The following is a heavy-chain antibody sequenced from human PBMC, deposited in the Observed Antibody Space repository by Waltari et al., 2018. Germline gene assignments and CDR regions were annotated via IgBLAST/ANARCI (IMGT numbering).Heavy chain of an antibody. V-gene: IGHV3-30-3*01. CDR2: ISYDGSNK. D-gene: IGHD3-16*01. CDR3: ARDLGRNWFDP. CDR1: GFTFSSYA. Sequence: QVQLVESGGGVVQPGRSLRLSCAAAGFTFSSYAMPGVRQAPGKGLEWVAVISYDGSNKYYADSVKGRFTISRDNSKNTLYLQMNSLRAEDTAVYYCARDLGRNWFDPWGQGTLVTVSS. J-gene: IGHJ5*02.